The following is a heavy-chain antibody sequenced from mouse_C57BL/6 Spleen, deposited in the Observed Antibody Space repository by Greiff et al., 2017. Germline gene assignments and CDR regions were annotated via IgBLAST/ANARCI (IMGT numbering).Heavy chain of an antibody. CDR3: TGGGYYGSSYERFAY. J-gene: IGHJ3*01. V-gene: IGHV5-9-1*02. CDR1: GFTFSSYA. D-gene: IGHD1-1*01. Sequence: EVKLVESGEGLVKPGGSLKLSCAASGFTFSSYAMSWVRQTPEKRLEWVAYISSGGDYIYYAATVKGRFTISRDNARNTLYLQMSSLKSEDTAMYYCTGGGYYGSSYERFAYWGQGTLVTVSA. CDR2: ISSGGDYI.